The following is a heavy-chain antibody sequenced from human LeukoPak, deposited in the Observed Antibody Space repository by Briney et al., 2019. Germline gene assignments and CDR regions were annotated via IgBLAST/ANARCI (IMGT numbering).Heavy chain of an antibody. Sequence: PGRSLRLSCAASGFTFSSYSMHWVRQSPGKGLEWVAVILYDGSNSYYADSVKGRFTISRDNSKNSLYLQMSSLRAEDTAVYYCARGATGSFRYSSGWPGDSWGQGTLVTVSS. D-gene: IGHD6-19*01. CDR2: ILYDGSNS. CDR1: GFTFSSYS. CDR3: ARGATGSFRYSSGWPGDS. V-gene: IGHV3-30-3*01. J-gene: IGHJ4*02.